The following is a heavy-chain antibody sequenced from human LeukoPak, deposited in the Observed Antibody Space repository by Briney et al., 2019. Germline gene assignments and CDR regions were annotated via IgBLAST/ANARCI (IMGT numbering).Heavy chain of an antibody. J-gene: IGHJ6*03. V-gene: IGHV3-7*01. D-gene: IGHD2-15*01. CDR1: GFTFSSYW. CDR3: CSYYYYYMDV. Sequence: GGSLRLSCAASGFTFSSYWMSWVRQAPGKGLEWVANIKQDGSEKYYVDSVKGRFTISRDNAKNSLYLQINSLRAEDTAVYYCCSYYYYYMDVWGKGTTVTISS. CDR2: IKQDGSEK.